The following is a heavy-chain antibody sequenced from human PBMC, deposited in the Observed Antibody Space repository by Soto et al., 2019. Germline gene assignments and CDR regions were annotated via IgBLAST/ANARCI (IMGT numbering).Heavy chain of an antibody. D-gene: IGHD2-2*01. J-gene: IGHJ5*02. CDR2: INHSGST. V-gene: IGHV4-34*01. CDR3: ARDRSYQLPDMGRYNWFDP. CDR1: GGSFSGYY. Sequence: SETLSLTCAVYGGSFSGYYWSWIRQPPGKGLEWIGEINHSGSTNYNPSLKSRVTISVDTSKNQFSLKLSSVTAADTAVYYCARDRSYQLPDMGRYNWFDPWGQGTLVTVSS.